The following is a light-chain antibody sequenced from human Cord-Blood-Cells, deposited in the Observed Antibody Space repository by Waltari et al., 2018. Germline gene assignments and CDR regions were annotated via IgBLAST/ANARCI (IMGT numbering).Light chain of an antibody. V-gene: IGLV2-14*03. Sequence: QSALTQPASVSGSPGQSITISCTGTSSDVGGYNYVSWYQQQPGKAPKLMIYDVSNRPSGVSNRFSGSKYGNTASLTISGLQAEDEADYYCSSYTSSSTLVFGGGTKLTVL. CDR2: DVS. CDR3: SSYTSSSTLV. CDR1: SSDVGGYNY. J-gene: IGLJ3*02.